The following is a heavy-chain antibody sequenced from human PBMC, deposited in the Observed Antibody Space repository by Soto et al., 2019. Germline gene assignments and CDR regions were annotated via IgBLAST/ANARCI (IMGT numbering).Heavy chain of an antibody. J-gene: IGHJ6*02. Sequence: PGESVKIYCXRSGYTFTNYWISRVRQMPGKGLEWMGRIDPSDSYTNYSPSFQGHVTISADKSISTAYLQWSSLKASDTPMYYCARPRNYYYGMDVWGQGTTVTVSS. CDR3: ARPRNYYYGMDV. CDR2: IDPSDSYT. V-gene: IGHV5-10-1*01. CDR1: GYTFTNYW.